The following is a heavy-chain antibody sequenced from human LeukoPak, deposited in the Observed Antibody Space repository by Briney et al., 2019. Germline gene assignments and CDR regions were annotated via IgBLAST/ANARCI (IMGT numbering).Heavy chain of an antibody. J-gene: IGHJ5*02. CDR1: GYTFTGYY. Sequence: ASVKVSCKASGYTFTGYYMHWVRQAPGQGLEWMGWINPNSGGTNYAQKFQGRVTMTRDTSISTAYMELSRLGSDDTAVYYCARDGLGDYYGSGSSLRYNWFDPWGQGTLVTVSS. CDR3: ARDGLGDYYGSGSSLRYNWFDP. D-gene: IGHD3-10*01. V-gene: IGHV1-2*02. CDR2: INPNSGGT.